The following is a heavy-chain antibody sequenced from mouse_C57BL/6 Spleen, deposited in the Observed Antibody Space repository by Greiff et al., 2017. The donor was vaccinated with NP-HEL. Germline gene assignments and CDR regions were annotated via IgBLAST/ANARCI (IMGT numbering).Heavy chain of an antibody. J-gene: IGHJ4*01. CDR1: GFSFNTYA. CDR2: IRSKSNNYAT. CDR3: STRITTLAMDY. Sequence: EVQGVESGGGLVQPKGSLKLSCAASGFSFNTYAMNWVRQAPGKGLEWVARIRSKSNNYATYYADSVKDRFTISRDDSESMLYLQMNNLKTEDTAMYYCSTRITTLAMDYWGQGTSVTVSS. D-gene: IGHD2-4*01. V-gene: IGHV10-1*01.